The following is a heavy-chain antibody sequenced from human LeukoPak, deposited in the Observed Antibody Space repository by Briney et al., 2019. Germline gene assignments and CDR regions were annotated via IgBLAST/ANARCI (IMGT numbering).Heavy chain of an antibody. Sequence: SETLSLTCTVSGGSVSDYYWSWIRQSPGKGLEWIGYIYYTGSTSYNPSLRSRVTMSADTSKNQFSLKLSSVTAADTAVYYCARVPTVTFFDHWGQGTLVTVSS. J-gene: IGHJ4*02. D-gene: IGHD4-17*01. CDR3: ARVPTVTFFDH. CDR1: GGSVSDYY. CDR2: IYYTGST. V-gene: IGHV4-59*02.